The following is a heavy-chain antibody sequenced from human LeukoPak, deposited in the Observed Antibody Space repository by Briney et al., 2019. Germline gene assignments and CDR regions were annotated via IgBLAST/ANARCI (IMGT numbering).Heavy chain of an antibody. J-gene: IGHJ4*02. D-gene: IGHD3-16*01. CDR2: VYYSGNT. Sequence: KPSETLSLTCTVSGGSISSSSSFWAWIRQPPGKGLEWIGNVYYSGNTHYNPSLKSRVTISLDTSKNQFSLRLTSVTAADTAVYYCARHGLCQDYGYWGQGTLVTVSS. V-gene: IGHV4-39*01. CDR1: GGSISSSSSF. CDR3: ARHGLCQDYGY.